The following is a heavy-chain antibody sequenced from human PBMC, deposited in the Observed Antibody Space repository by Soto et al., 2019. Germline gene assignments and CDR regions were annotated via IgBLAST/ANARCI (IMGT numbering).Heavy chain of an antibody. CDR2: IYHSGST. J-gene: IGHJ4*02. D-gene: IGHD3-10*01. Sequence: SETLSLTCTFSGSSISSGSYYWSWIHQHPGKGLEWIVYIYHSGSTYYNPSLKSPATISLDTSKYQFSLKMSSVTAADTAVYGCARYYMAVVYWGQGTLVTVSS. CDR3: ARYYMAVVY. CDR1: GSSISSGSYY. V-gene: IGHV4-31*01.